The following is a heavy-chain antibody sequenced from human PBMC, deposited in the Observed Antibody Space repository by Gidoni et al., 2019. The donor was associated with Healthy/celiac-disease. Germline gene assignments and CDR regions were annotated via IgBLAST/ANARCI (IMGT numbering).Heavy chain of an antibody. CDR1: AGPLSSSSYY. CDR2: TYYSGST. CDR3: AREPSSSWYRGFDY. J-gene: IGHJ4*02. V-gene: IGHV4-39*07. D-gene: IGHD6-13*01. Sequence: QLQLQASGPGLVKTTETLSLPCPVSAGPLSSSSYYWGWIRPPPGKGLEWIGITYYSGSTYYNPSLKSRVTISVDTSKNQFSLKLSSVTAADTAVYYCAREPSSSWYRGFDYWGQGTLVTVSS.